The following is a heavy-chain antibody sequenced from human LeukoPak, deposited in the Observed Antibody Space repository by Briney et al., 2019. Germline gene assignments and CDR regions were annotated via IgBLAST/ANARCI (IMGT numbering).Heavy chain of an antibody. CDR2: MNPNSGNT. Sequence: GASVKVSCKASGYTFTSYDINWVRQATGQGLEWMGWMNPNSGNTGYAQKFQGRVTMTRNTSISTAYMELSSLRSEDTAVYYCARVRLGFLEWLQKHYYYGMDVWGQGTTVTVSS. CDR1: GYTFTSYD. J-gene: IGHJ6*02. CDR3: ARVRLGFLEWLQKHYYYGMDV. D-gene: IGHD3-3*02. V-gene: IGHV1-8*01.